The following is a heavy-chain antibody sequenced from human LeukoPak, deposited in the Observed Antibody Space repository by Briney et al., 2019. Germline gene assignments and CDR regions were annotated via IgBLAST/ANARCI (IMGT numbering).Heavy chain of an antibody. Sequence: PAASVKVSCKASGGTFSSYAISWVRQAPGQGLEWMGRIIPILGIANYAQKFQGRVTNTADKSTSTAYMELSSLRSEDTAVYYCAIGARDGYNFGDYWGQGTLVTVSS. D-gene: IGHD5-12*01. CDR1: GGTFSSYA. V-gene: IGHV1-69*04. CDR3: AIGARDGYNFGDY. CDR2: IIPILGIA. J-gene: IGHJ4*02.